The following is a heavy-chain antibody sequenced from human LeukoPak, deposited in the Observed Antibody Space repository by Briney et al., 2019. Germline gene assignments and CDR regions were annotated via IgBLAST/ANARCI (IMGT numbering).Heavy chain of an antibody. J-gene: IGHJ4*02. CDR1: GFTFSSNW. D-gene: IGHD3-22*01. CDR2: INPDGSRT. CDR3: ARDNLYYYDSSGYCFDY. Sequence: PGGSLRLSCAASGFTFSSNWMHWVRQGPGKGLVRVSRINPDGSRTDYAESVKGRFTISRDNAKNTLSLEMNSLRAEDTAVYYCARDNLYYYDSSGYCFDYWGQGTLVTVSS. V-gene: IGHV3-74*01.